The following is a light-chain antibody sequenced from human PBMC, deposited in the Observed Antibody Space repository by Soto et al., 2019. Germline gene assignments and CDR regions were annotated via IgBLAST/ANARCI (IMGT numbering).Light chain of an antibody. CDR3: QSYDSSLSGYV. CDR1: SPNIGAGYD. V-gene: IGLV1-40*01. CDR2: GNS. J-gene: IGLJ1*01. Sequence: QSVLTQPPSVSGAPGQRVTISCTGSSPNIGAGYDVHWYQQLPGTAPKLLIYGNSNRPSGVPDRFSGSKSGTSASLAITGLQAYDEADYYCQSYDSSLSGYVFGTGTKLTVL.